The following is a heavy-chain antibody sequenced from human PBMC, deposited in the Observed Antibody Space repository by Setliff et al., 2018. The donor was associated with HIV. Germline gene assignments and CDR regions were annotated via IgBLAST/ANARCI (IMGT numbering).Heavy chain of an antibody. J-gene: IGHJ4*02. CDR2: ISAYNGNT. Sequence: ASVKVSCKASGYTFTSYGISWMRQAPGQGLEWMGWISAYNGNTNYAQKVQGRVTMTTDTSTSTAYMEVRSLRSDDTAVYYCARDAGYSYGPTSRNFDQWGRGTLVTVSS. CDR1: GYTFTSYG. D-gene: IGHD5-18*01. V-gene: IGHV1-18*01. CDR3: ARDAGYSYGPTSRNFDQ.